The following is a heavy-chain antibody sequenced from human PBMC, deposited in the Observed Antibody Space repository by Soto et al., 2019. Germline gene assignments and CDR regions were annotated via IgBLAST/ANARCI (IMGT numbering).Heavy chain of an antibody. CDR3: AREGPRKGTYLFDY. D-gene: IGHD3-10*01. CDR1: RFTFSDYS. J-gene: IGHJ4*02. CDR2: ISTSGSTL. V-gene: IGHV3-11*01. Sequence: QVQLVESGGGLVKPGGSLRLSCEASRFTFSDYSMSWIRQAPGRGPELVSYISTSGSTLFYADSVKGRFTMSRDNTMSLLYLQMNSLRVEDAAIYYCAREGPRKGTYLFDYWGQGTLVTFSS.